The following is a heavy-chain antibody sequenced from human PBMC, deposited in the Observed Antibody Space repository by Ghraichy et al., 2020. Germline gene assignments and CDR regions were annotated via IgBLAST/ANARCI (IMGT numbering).Heavy chain of an antibody. V-gene: IGHV4-59*01. J-gene: IGHJ6*02. D-gene: IGHD6-6*01. CDR2: IYYSGST. CDR1: GGSISSYY. Sequence: SETLSLTCTVSGGSISSYYWSWIRQPPGKGLEWIGYIYYSGSTNYNPSLKSRVTISVDTSKNQFSLKLSSVTAADTAVYYCARDDTRYSSSADYGMDVWGQGTTVTVSS. CDR3: ARDDTRYSSSADYGMDV.